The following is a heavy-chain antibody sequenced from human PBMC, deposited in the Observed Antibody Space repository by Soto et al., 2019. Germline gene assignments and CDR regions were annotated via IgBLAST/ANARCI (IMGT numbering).Heavy chain of an antibody. V-gene: IGHV3-23*01. J-gene: IGHJ4*02. CDR1: GFTFSNYA. CDR2: IYGGGDGT. CDR3: AKNRDHEPPYYSDS. Sequence: EVLLLESGGGLVQPGGSLRLSCAASGFTFSNYAVNWVRQAPGKGLEWDSTIYGGGDGTHYADSVKGRFTISKDNSKNTLYLQMNSLRAEDTAVYYCAKNRDHEPPYYSDSWGQGTLVTVSS.